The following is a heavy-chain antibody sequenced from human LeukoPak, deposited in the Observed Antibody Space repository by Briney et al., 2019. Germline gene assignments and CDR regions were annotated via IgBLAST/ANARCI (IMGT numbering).Heavy chain of an antibody. Sequence: SETLSLTCTASGGSISSYYWSWIRQPAGKGLEWIGRIYTSGSTNYNPSLKSRVTMSVDTSKNQFSLKLSSVTAADTAVYYCARGYRYCSSTSCYAHWCFDLWGRGTLVTVSS. CDR2: IYTSGST. D-gene: IGHD2-2*01. V-gene: IGHV4-4*07. J-gene: IGHJ2*01. CDR1: GGSISSYY. CDR3: ARGYRYCSSTSCYAHWCFDL.